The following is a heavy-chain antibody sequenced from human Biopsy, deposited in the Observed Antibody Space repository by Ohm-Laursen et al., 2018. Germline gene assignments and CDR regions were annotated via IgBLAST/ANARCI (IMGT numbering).Heavy chain of an antibody. CDR3: ARDRGYYSDRTVPGYFDL. J-gene: IGHJ2*01. CDR1: GGSISSDY. D-gene: IGHD3-22*01. Sequence: SETLPLTCTVSGGSISSDYWSWIRQPPGKGLQWIGYVYYTGSTDYNPSLQSRVTISVDTSKNHFSLRLRSVTPADTAIYYCARDRGYYSDRTVPGYFDLWGRGTLVTVSS. CDR2: VYYTGST. V-gene: IGHV4-59*01.